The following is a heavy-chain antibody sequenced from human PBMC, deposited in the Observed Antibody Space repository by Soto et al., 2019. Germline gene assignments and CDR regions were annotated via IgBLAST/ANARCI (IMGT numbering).Heavy chain of an antibody. CDR1: GYTFTSYG. V-gene: IGHV1-18*01. D-gene: IGHD3-10*01. Sequence: ASVKVSCKASGYTFTSYGISWVRQAPGQGLEWMGWISAYNGNTNYAQKLQGRVTMTTDTSTSTAYMELRSLRSDDTAVYYCASGGSGSYYNSPEYYFDYWGQGTLVTVSS. J-gene: IGHJ4*02. CDR3: ASGGSGSYYNSPEYYFDY. CDR2: ISAYNGNT.